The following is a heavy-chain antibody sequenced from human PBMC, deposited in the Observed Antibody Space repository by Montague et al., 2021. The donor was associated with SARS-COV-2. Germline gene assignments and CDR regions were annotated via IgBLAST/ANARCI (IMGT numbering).Heavy chain of an antibody. D-gene: IGHD3-22*01. Sequence: SETLSLTCAVHGGSFSGYYWSWIRKPPGKGLEWTGEINNSGSTNYNPSLKSRVSITVATSKNQFSLKLSSVTAADTAVYYCARGAPAITMIVVVFTGAGWYFDLWGRGTLVTVSS. CDR3: ARGAPAITMIVVVFTGAGWYFDL. V-gene: IGHV4-34*01. CDR1: GGSFSGYY. J-gene: IGHJ2*01. CDR2: INNSGST.